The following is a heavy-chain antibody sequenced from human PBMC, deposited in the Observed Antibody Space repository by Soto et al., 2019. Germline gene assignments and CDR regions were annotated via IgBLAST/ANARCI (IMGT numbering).Heavy chain of an antibody. Sequence: GGSLRLSCAASGFSFSTYAMNWVRQAPGKGLEWVSVISGSGTKTDYADSVKGRFTISRDNSRNTLYLQINSLRGEDTAIYYCAKLGNGISSADLSGQVMLVTVSS. J-gene: IGHJ5*02. CDR1: GFSFSTYA. CDR3: AKLGNGISSADL. V-gene: IGHV3-23*01. CDR2: ISGSGTKT. D-gene: IGHD6-6*01.